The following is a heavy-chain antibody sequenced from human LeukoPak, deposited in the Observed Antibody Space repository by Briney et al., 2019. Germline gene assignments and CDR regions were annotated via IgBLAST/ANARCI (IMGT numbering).Heavy chain of an antibody. CDR2: ISSSSSYI. D-gene: IGHD3-10*01. CDR1: GFTFSSYS. CDR3: ARGHYGSDLFDY. J-gene: IGHJ4*02. Sequence: PGGSLRLFCAASGFTFSSYSMNWVRQAPGKGLEWVSSISSSSSYIYYADSVKGRFTISRDNAKNSLYLQMNSLRAEDTAVYYCARGHYGSDLFDYWGQGTLVTVSS. V-gene: IGHV3-21*01.